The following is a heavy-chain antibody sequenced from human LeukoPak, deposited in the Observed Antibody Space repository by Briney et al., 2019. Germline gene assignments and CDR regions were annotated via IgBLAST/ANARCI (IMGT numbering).Heavy chain of an antibody. CDR2: ISSSSSYI. J-gene: IGHJ4*02. V-gene: IGHV3-21*01. D-gene: IGHD2-2*01. CDR1: GFTFSSYS. CDR3: ARDGEDEDIVVVPAAIYVY. Sequence: GGSLRLSCAASGFTFSSYSMNWVRQAPGKGLEWVSSISSSSSYIYYADSVKGRFTISRDNAKNSLYLQMNSLRAEDTAVYYCARDGEDEDIVVVPAAIYVYWGQGTLVTVST.